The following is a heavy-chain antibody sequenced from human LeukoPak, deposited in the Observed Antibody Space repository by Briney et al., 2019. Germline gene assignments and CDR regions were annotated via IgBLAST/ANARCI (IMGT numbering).Heavy chain of an antibody. CDR3: ARAPPYYDFWSGYSPGAEYFQH. Sequence: ASVKVSCKASGYTFTSYDINWVRQATGQGLEWMGWMNPNSGNTGYAQKFQGRVTITRNTSISTAYMELSSLRSEDTAVYYCARAPPYYDFWSGYSPGAEYFQHWGQGTLVTVSS. CDR1: GYTFTSYD. D-gene: IGHD3-3*01. CDR2: MNPNSGNT. V-gene: IGHV1-8*03. J-gene: IGHJ1*01.